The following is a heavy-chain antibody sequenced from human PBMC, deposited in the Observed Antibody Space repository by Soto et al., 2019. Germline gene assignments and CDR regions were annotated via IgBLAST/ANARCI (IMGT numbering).Heavy chain of an antibody. CDR1: GGSFSGYY. J-gene: IGHJ6*02. D-gene: IGHD4-4*01. CDR3: ARLDTVGPRPYYYYGMDV. CDR2: INHSGST. V-gene: IGHV4-34*01. Sequence: TLSLTCAVYGGSFSGYYWSWIRQPPGKGLEWIGEINHSGSTNYNPSLKSRVTISVDTSKNQFSLKLSSVTAADTAVYYCARLDTVGPRPYYYYGMDVWGQGTTVTVSS.